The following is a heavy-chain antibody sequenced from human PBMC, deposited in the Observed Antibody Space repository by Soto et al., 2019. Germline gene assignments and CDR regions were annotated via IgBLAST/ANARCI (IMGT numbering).Heavy chain of an antibody. CDR3: ARDVPAANDAFDI. J-gene: IGHJ3*02. CDR1: GFTFSDYY. CDR2: ISTSGSTI. Sequence: GGSLRLSCAAPGFTFSDYYMTWIRQAPGKGLEWVSYISTSGSTIYYADSVKGRFTISRDNAKNSLFLQMNSLRAEDTAVYYCARDVPAANDAFDIWGQGTMVTVSS. V-gene: IGHV3-11*01. D-gene: IGHD2-2*01.